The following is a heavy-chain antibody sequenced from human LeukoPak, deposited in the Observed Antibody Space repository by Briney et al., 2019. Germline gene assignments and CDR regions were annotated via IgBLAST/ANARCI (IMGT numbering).Heavy chain of an antibody. J-gene: IGHJ4*02. V-gene: IGHV4-39*01. CDR3: ARTHGHSYGYFDY. D-gene: IGHD5-18*01. CDR1: DGSISSSSYY. Sequence: PSETLSLTCTVSDGSISSSSYYWAWIRQPPGKGPEWIGSFYYSGSTYHNPSLKSRVTISGDTSKNQFSLKVSSVTAADTAVYYCARTHGHSYGYFDYWGQGTLVTVSS. CDR2: FYYSGST.